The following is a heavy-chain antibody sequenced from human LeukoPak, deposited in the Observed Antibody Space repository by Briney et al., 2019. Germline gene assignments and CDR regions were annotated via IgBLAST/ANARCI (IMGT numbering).Heavy chain of an antibody. J-gene: IGHJ4*02. CDR1: GFTFISYS. V-gene: IGHV3-21*01. CDR3: AGGFGSSWFYFDY. D-gene: IGHD6-13*01. CDR2: ISSSSSYI. Sequence: GGSLRLSCAASGFTFISYSMNWVRQAPGKGLEWVSSISSSSSYIFYADSVKGRFTISRDNARNSLYLQMDSLRAEDTAVYYCAGGFGSSWFYFDYWGQGTLVTVSS.